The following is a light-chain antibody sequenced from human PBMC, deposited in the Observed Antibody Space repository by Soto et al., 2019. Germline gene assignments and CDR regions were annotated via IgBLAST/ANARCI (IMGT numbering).Light chain of an antibody. CDR2: GAS. Sequence: EIVMTQSPATLSVSPGERATLSCRASQSVSSNLAWYQQKPGQAPGLLIYGASSRATGIPDRLSGSGSGTDFTLTISRLEPEDFAVYYCQQYGSSPITFGQGTRLEIK. CDR1: QSVSSN. V-gene: IGKV3-20*01. CDR3: QQYGSSPIT. J-gene: IGKJ5*01.